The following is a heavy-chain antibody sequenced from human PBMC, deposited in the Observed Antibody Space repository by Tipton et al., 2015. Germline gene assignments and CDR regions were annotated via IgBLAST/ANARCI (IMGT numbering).Heavy chain of an antibody. J-gene: IGHJ5*02. CDR2: IYYSGST. Sequence: TLSLTCAVSGYSISSGYYWGWIRQPPGKGLDWIGYIYYSGSTNYNPSLKSRVSISVDTSKNQFSLTLTSVNTADTAIYYCAGGAYTYNWFDPWGQGTLVTVSS. CDR3: AGGAYTYNWFDP. V-gene: IGHV4-38-2*01. D-gene: IGHD2-2*02. CDR1: GYSISSGYY.